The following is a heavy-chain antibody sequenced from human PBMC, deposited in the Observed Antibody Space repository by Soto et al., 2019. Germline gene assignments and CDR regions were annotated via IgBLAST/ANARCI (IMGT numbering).Heavy chain of an antibody. Sequence: QLQLQESGPGLVKPSETLSLTCTVSGGSISSSSYYWGWIRQPPGKGLEWIGSIYYSGRTYYNPSLKSRVTISVDTSKNQFSLKLSSVTAADTAVYYCARRGSSSWYGYWGQGTLGTVSS. J-gene: IGHJ4*02. D-gene: IGHD6-13*01. CDR2: IYYSGRT. V-gene: IGHV4-39*01. CDR3: ARRGSSSWYGY. CDR1: GGSISSSSYY.